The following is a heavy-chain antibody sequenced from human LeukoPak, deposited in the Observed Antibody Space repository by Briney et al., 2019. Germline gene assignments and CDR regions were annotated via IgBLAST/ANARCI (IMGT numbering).Heavy chain of an antibody. CDR3: AELGITMIGGV. Sequence: GGSLRLSCAVSGFTFDDYGMHWVRQVPGKGLEWVSGINWNSDSIGYADSVKGRFTTPRDNAKNSLYLQMNSLRAEDTAVYYCAELGITMIGGVWGKGTTVTISS. V-gene: IGHV3-9*01. CDR1: GFTFDDYG. J-gene: IGHJ6*04. D-gene: IGHD3-10*02. CDR2: INWNSDSI.